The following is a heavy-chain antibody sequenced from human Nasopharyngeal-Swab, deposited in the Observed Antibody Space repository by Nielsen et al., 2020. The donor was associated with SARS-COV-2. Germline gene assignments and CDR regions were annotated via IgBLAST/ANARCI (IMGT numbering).Heavy chain of an antibody. V-gene: IGHV3-53*01. D-gene: IGHD2-15*01. J-gene: IGHJ6*02. CDR2: VYSIDGP. CDR3: ASSTTHYYYYGMDV. Sequence: GGSLRLSFAASGFTVSSKYMSWVRQAPGKGLEWVSGVYSIDGPYYADSVKGRFTISKDSSKNTLYLHMNSLRAEDTAVYYCASSTTHYYYYGMDVWGQGTTVTVSS. CDR1: GFTVSSKY.